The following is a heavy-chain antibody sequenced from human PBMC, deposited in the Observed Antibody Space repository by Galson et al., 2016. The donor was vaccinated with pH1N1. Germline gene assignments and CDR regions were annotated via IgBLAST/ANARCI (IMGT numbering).Heavy chain of an antibody. CDR1: GDSINRYY. CDR2: IYYSGTT. J-gene: IGHJ4*02. V-gene: IGHV4-59*01. Sequence: SETLSLTCTVSGDSINRYYWSWIRQPPGKGLEWIGYIYYSGTTSYNPSLKSRITISVDSSQGQFSLKLTSVTAADTAVYYCARGGGDLDSWGQGTLVTVSS. D-gene: IGHD2-21*02. CDR3: ARGGGDLDS.